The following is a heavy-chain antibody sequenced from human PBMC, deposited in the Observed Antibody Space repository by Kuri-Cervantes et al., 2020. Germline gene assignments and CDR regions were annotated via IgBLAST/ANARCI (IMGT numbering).Heavy chain of an antibody. D-gene: IGHD6-19*01. CDR1: GGSVSSSTSY. CDR2: INHSGST. V-gene: IGHV4-39*07. CDR3: AKLGPVALI. Sequence: SETLSLTCTVSGGSVSSSTSYWSWIRQPPGKGLEWIGEINHSGSTNYNPSLKSRVTISVDTSKNQFSLKLSSVTAADTAVYYCAKLGPVALIWGQGTLVTVSS. J-gene: IGHJ4*02.